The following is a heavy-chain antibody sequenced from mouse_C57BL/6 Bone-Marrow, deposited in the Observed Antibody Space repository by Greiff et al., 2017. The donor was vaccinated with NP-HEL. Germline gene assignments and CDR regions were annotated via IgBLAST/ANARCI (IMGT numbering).Heavy chain of an antibody. CDR1: GYSFTDYN. CDR3: ARYYDYDVPYAMDY. J-gene: IGHJ4*01. CDR2: INPNYGTT. D-gene: IGHD2-4*01. V-gene: IGHV1-39*01. Sequence: EVQLQESGPELVKPGASVKISCKASGYSFTDYNMNWVKQSNGKSLEWIGVINPNYGTTSYNQKFKGKATLTVDQSSSTAYMQLNSLTSEDSAVYYCARYYDYDVPYAMDYWGQGTSVTVSS.